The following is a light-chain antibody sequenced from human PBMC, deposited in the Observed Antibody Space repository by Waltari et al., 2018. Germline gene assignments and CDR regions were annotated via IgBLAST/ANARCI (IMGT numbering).Light chain of an antibody. J-gene: IGKJ1*01. CDR1: QNIYNY. V-gene: IGKV1-39*01. Sequence: DFQMTQSPSSLSASVGDRVTITCRTSQNIYNYLNWYQQKPGKAPNLLIYAASTLQSGVPSRFSGSGSGTDFTLTITGLQPEDFANYYCQQNYHTPRTFGQGTKVEFK. CDR2: AAS. CDR3: QQNYHTPRT.